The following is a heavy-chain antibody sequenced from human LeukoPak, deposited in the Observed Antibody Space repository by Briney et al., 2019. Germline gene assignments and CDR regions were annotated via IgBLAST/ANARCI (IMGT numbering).Heavy chain of an antibody. CDR1: GSSISSYY. D-gene: IGHD6-19*01. J-gene: IGHJ4*02. CDR3: ARGYSSGWYAY. V-gene: IGHV4-59*01. Sequence: SGTLSLTCTVSGSSISSYYWSWIRQPPGKGLEWIGYIYYSGSTNYNPSLKSRVTISVDTSKNQFSLKLSSVTAADTAVYYCARGYSSGWYAYWGQGTLVTVSS. CDR2: IYYSGST.